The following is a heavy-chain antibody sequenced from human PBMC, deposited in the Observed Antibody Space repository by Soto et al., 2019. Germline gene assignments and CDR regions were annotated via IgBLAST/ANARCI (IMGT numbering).Heavy chain of an antibody. J-gene: IGHJ6*02. D-gene: IGHD2-2*01. V-gene: IGHV1-8*01. Sequence: ASVKVSCKASGYTFTSYDINWVRQATGQGLEWMGWMNPNSGNTGYAQKFQGRVTMTRNTSISTAYMELSSLRSEDTAVYYCARGGYCSSTSCERYYYYGMDVWGQGTTVTVSS. CDR2: MNPNSGNT. CDR1: GYTFTSYD. CDR3: ARGGYCSSTSCERYYYYGMDV.